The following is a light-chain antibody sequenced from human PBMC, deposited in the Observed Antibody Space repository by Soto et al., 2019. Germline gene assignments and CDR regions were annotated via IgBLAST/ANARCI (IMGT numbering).Light chain of an antibody. CDR3: QQSYSTPPS. Sequence: DIQMTQSPSSLSASVGDRVTITCRASQIISSYLNWYQQKPGKAPKLLIYAASSLQSGVPSRFSGSGSGTDFTLTISSLQPEDFATYYCQQSYSTPPSFGQGTKLGIK. CDR1: QIISSY. V-gene: IGKV1-39*01. CDR2: AAS. J-gene: IGKJ2*01.